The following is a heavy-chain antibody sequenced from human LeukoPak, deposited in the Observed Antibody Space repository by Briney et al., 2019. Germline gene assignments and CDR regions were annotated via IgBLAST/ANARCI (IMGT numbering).Heavy chain of an antibody. CDR1: GFTFSSYA. CDR2: VSHDGNNK. D-gene: IGHD1/OR15-1a*01. J-gene: IGHJ5*02. Sequence: GGSLRLSCSASGFTFSSYAMHWVRQAPGKRLEWVAVVSHDGNNKYHADSVKGRFTISRDNSKNTLYLQMDSLRVEDTAVYFCAGDLKEHLDTWGQGTLVTVSS. V-gene: IGHV3-30-3*01. CDR3: AGDLKEHLDT.